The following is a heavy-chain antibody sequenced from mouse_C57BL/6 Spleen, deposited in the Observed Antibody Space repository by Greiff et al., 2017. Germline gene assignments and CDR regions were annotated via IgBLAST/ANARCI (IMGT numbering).Heavy chain of an antibody. CDR3: TRMLVGFAY. CDR1: DYTFTSYW. Sequence: EVQLQQSGTVLARPGASVKMSCKTSDYTFTSYWMHWVKQRPGQGLEWIGAIYPGNSDTSYNQKFKGKAKLTAVTSASTAYMELSSLTNEDSAVYYCTRMLVGFAYWGQGTLVTVAA. CDR2: IYPGNSDT. J-gene: IGHJ3*01. V-gene: IGHV1-5*01. D-gene: IGHD3-1*01.